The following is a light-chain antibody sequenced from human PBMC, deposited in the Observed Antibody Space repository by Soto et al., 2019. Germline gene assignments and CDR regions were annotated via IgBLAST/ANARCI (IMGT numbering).Light chain of an antibody. CDR1: TGTLTSGHF. Sequence: QAVVTQEPSLTVSPGGTVTLTCGSSTGTLTSGHFPYWFQQKPGQAPRALIFDTSKKYSWTPARFSGSLLGGKAALTLSGAQPEDEAGYYCLLYFDVARVFGGGTKLTVL. V-gene: IGLV7-46*01. CDR2: DTS. J-gene: IGLJ2*01. CDR3: LLYFDVARV.